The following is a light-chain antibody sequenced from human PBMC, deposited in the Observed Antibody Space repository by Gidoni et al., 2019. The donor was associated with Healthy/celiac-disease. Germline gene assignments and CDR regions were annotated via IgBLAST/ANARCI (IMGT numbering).Light chain of an antibody. CDR2: GAS. CDR3: QQDNNWPPLT. J-gene: IGKJ4*01. V-gene: IGKV3-15*01. Sequence: EIVMTQSPATLSVSPGERATLSCRASQSVSSNLAWYQQKPGQAPRLLIYGASTRATGIPARCRGSGCGTEFTLTISSLQSEDFAVYYCQQDNNWPPLTFGGGTKVEIK. CDR1: QSVSSN.